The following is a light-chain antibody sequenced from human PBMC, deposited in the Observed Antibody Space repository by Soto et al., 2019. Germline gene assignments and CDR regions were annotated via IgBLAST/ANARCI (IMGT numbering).Light chain of an antibody. CDR1: RSVTKNY. V-gene: IGKV3-20*01. J-gene: IGKJ5*01. Sequence: EMATLFCSTIRSVTKNYLDWHQQKPGQTPRVLIYCASSKAAGSPDRFSGSGSVTAFTRTISRREPDDCVGYYWRQHGITTRTFGQGTRLEIK. CDR3: RQHGITTRT. CDR2: CAS.